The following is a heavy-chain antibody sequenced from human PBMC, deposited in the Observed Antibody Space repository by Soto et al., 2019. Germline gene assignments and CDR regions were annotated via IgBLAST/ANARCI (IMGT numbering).Heavy chain of an antibody. D-gene: IGHD3-3*01. J-gene: IGHJ6*02. Sequence: EVQLLESGGGLVQPGGSLRLSCAASGLTFSSYAMSWVRQAPGEGLEWVSAISGSGGSTYYADSVKGRFTISQDNSKNTLYMRINSVSAEDTAVYSGARDLYYDFWSRYRYYYYYCLGVWSQGTTVTVSS. CDR1: GLTFSSYA. V-gene: IGHV3-23*01. CDR2: ISGSGGST. CDR3: ARDLYYDFWSRYRYYYYYCLGV.